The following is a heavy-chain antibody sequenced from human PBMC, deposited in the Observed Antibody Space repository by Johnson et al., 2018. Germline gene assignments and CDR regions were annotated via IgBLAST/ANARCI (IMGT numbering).Heavy chain of an antibody. J-gene: IGHJ6*03. V-gene: IGHV3-30-3*01. D-gene: IGHD2-15*01. CDR3: AREEVVVLATAPYRTDYYYHHMDV. Sequence: QVQLVQSGGGVVQPGRSLRLSCAASGFTFSTPAMHWVRQAPGKGLEGVAAMSYDGNNKCYAESVKGRFTIARAHSNNTLYLQMNSLRAEDTAFYYCAREEVVVLATAPYRTDYYYHHMDVWGKGTPVTVS. CDR2: MSYDGNNK. CDR1: GFTFSTPA.